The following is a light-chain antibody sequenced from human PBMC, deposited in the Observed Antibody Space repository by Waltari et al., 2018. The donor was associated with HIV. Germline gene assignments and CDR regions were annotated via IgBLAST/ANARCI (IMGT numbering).Light chain of an antibody. Sequence: QLVLTQSPSASASLGASVKLTCSLSSGHSTYAIAWPQQQPAKGPRFLMKVNSDGSHNKRDEIPDRFSGSSSGAERYLTISSLQYDDEADYYCQTWGAGIQVFGGGTKLTVL. CDR1: SGHSTYA. V-gene: IGLV4-69*02. CDR2: VNSDGSH. J-gene: IGLJ2*01. CDR3: QTWGAGIQV.